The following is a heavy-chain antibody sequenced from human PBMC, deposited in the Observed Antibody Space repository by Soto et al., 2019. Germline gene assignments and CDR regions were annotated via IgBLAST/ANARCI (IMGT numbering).Heavy chain of an antibody. CDR2: ISGSGGST. V-gene: IGHV3-23*01. Sequence: GGSLRLSCAASGFTFSSYAMSWVRQAPGKGLEWVSAISGSGGSTYYADSVKGRFTISRDNSKKXLYLXMNXLRXXDXAVXXXXKDTPTYTSSLNLLDPWGQGTLVTVS. J-gene: IGHJ5*02. CDR1: GFTFSSYA. D-gene: IGHD6-13*01. CDR3: XKDTPTYTSSLNLLDP.